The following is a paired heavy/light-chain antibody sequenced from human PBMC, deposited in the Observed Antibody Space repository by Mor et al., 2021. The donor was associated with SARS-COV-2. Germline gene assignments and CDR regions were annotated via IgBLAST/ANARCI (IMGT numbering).Heavy chain of an antibody. CDR2: IFASGRT. Sequence: QVQLQESGPGLAKPSETLSLTCTVSGDSINGHYGSWIRQPPGMGLEWIGDIFASGRTNYNPSLKSRVTISVDTSKNHFSLKLRSVTAEDTALYYCASNGGWGAGSFPHFWGQGTLVTVSS. CDR3: ASNGGWGAGSFPHF. V-gene: IGHV4-4*09. J-gene: IGHJ4*02. CDR1: GDSINGHY. D-gene: IGHD3-10*01.
Light chain of an antibody. CDR1: QSIGSS. V-gene: IGKV6-21*01. CDR2: YAS. J-gene: IGKJ4*01. CDR3: HQNSNLPFT. Sequence: EIELTQSPDFQSVTPREKVTITCRASQSIGSSLHWYQQKPNQSPKLLIRYASQSFSGVPSRFSGSGSGTDFILTINGLEAEDAATYYCHQNSNLPFTFGGGTKVEIK.